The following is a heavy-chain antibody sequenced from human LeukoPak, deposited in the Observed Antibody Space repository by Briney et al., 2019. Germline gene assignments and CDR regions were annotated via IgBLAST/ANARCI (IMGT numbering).Heavy chain of an antibody. CDR2: IYHSGST. CDR1: GFAFSSHSM. D-gene: IGHD2-8*01. Sequence: AGSLTLPRAASGFAFSSHSMNWVRQPPGEGLEWIGEIYHSGSTKYNPSLKSRVTISVDKSKNQFSLKVSSVTAADTAVYYCARDASIQMCAIGVRGPGTLVTVSS. V-gene: IGHV4-4*02. J-gene: IGHJ4*03. CDR3: ARDASIQMCAIGV.